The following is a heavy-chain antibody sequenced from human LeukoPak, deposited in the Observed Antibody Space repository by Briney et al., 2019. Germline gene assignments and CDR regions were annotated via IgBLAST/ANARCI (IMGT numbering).Heavy chain of an antibody. CDR3: ARSSGSPLVGSDAFDI. CDR1: GYTFTGYY. J-gene: IGHJ3*02. Sequence: ASVKVSCKASGYTFTGYYMHWVRQAPGQGLEWMGWINPNSGGTNYAQKFQGWVTMTRDTSISTAYMELSSLRSEDTAVYYCARSSGSPLVGSDAFDIWGQGTMVTVSS. D-gene: IGHD1-26*01. CDR2: INPNSGGT. V-gene: IGHV1-2*04.